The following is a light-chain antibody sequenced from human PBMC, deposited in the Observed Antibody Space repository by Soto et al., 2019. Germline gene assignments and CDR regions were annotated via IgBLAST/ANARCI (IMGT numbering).Light chain of an antibody. J-gene: IGKJ5*01. CDR2: GAS. Sequence: EIVMTQSPATLSVSPGERATLSCRASQSVSNNYLAWYQQKPGQAPRLLIYGASNRATGIPDRFSGGGSGTDFSLTISRLDPEDFAVYYCQQYSSSPITFGQGTRLEIK. CDR3: QQYSSSPIT. V-gene: IGKV3-20*01. CDR1: QSVSNNY.